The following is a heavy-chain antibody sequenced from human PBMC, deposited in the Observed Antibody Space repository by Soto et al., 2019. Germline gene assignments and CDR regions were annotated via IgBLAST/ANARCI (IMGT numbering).Heavy chain of an antibody. CDR3: ARENYDAQGSFDI. CDR2: ISNDGSNK. V-gene: IGHV3-30-3*01. D-gene: IGHD3-22*01. J-gene: IGHJ3*02. Sequence: PGGSLRLSCAASGFTFSSYTMHWVRQAPGKGLEWVAGISNDGSNKDYADSVKGRFTTSRDNSKNTLHLQMNSLRAEDTAVYYCARENYDAQGSFDIWGQGTMVTVSS. CDR1: GFTFSSYT.